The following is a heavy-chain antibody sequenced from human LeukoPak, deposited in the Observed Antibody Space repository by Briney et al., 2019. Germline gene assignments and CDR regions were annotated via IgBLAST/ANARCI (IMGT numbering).Heavy chain of an antibody. J-gene: IGHJ4*02. CDR3: ARGPLATMTANDY. CDR1: GFTFSSYA. D-gene: IGHD5-12*01. CDR2: ISYDGSNK. Sequence: GGSLRLSCAASGFTFSSYAMHWVRQAPGKGLEWVAVISYDGSNKYYADSVKGRFTISRDNSKNTLYLQMNSLRAEDTAVYYCARGPLATMTANDYWGQGTLVTVSS. V-gene: IGHV3-30-3*01.